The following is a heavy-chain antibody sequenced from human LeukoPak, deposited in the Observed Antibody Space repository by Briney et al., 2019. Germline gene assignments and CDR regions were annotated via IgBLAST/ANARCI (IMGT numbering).Heavy chain of an antibody. V-gene: IGHV3-23*01. CDR1: GFTFSSYA. CDR2: ISGSGGST. Sequence: GGSLRLSCAASGFTFSSYAMSWVRQAPGKGLEWVSAISGSGGSTYYADSVKGRFTISRDNSKNTLYLQMNSLRAEDTAVYSCANLGRVYARVFDYGGQEPLVTVS. D-gene: IGHD2-8*01. CDR3: ANLGRVYARVFDY. J-gene: IGHJ4*02.